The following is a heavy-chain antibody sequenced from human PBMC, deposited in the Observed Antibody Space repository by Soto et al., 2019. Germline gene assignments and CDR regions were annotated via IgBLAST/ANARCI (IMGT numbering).Heavy chain of an antibody. CDR1: GGSISSSNW. Sequence: QVQLQESGPGLVKPSGTLSLTCAVSGGSISSSNWWSWVRQPPGKGLEWIGEIHHSGSTNYKPSLQSRVTISVDKSKNQFSMKLNSVTAADTAVYYCARAGYSYGHFDYWGQGTLVTVSS. V-gene: IGHV4-4*02. CDR2: IHHSGST. D-gene: IGHD5-18*01. J-gene: IGHJ4*02. CDR3: ARAGYSYGHFDY.